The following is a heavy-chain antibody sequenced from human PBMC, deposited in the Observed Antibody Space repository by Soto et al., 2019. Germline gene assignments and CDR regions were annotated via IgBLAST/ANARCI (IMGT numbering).Heavy chain of an antibody. Sequence: SETLSLTSTVSGGSISGSSYYWGWIRQPPEKGLEWIGSIYYSGSTYYNPSLKSRVTISVDTSKRQFSLKLSSVTAADTAVYYCARTSYCSGGSCGAFYIWGQGTLVTVSS. CDR2: IYYSGST. J-gene: IGHJ3*02. V-gene: IGHV4-39*01. CDR3: ARTSYCSGGSCGAFYI. CDR1: GGSISGSSYY. D-gene: IGHD2-15*01.